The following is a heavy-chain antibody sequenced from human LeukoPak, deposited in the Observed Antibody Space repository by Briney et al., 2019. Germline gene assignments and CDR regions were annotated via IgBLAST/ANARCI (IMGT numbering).Heavy chain of an antibody. D-gene: IGHD3-22*01. V-gene: IGHV4-30-4*08. J-gene: IGHJ3*02. CDR2: IYYSGST. Sequence: PSETLSHTCTVSGGSISSGDYYWSWIRQPPGKGLEWIGYIYYSGSTYYNPSLKSRVTISVDTSKNQFSLKLSSVTAADTAVYYCARGQVDSSGYYLDAFDIWGQGTMVTVSS. CDR1: GGSISSGDYY. CDR3: ARGQVDSSGYYLDAFDI.